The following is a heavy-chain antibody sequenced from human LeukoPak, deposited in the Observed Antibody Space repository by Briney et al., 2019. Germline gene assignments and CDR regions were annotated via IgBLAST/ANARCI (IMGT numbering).Heavy chain of an antibody. J-gene: IGHJ4*02. CDR3: AREEEMATNTDY. V-gene: IGHV3-74*01. CDR2: INGDGSAT. Sequence: GGSLRLSCAASGLTFRRHWMHWVRQAPGKGLVWVSRINGDGSATYYADSVKGRFSISRDNPKNTLYLHMHSLRADDTAVYYCAREEEMATNTDYWGQGTLVTVSS. CDR1: GLTFRRHW. D-gene: IGHD5-24*01.